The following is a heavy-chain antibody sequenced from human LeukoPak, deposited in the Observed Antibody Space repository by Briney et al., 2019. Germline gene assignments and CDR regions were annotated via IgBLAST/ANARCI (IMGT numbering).Heavy chain of an antibody. Sequence: SQTLSLTCTVSGGSISSGGYYWSWIRQPPGKGLEWIGYIYHSGSTYYNPSLKSRVTISVDRSKNQFSLKLSSVTAADTAVYYCARGDSTNLGAFDIWGQGTMVTVSS. J-gene: IGHJ3*02. D-gene: IGHD2/OR15-2a*01. CDR1: GGSISSGGYY. CDR2: IYHSGST. V-gene: IGHV4-30-2*01. CDR3: ARGDSTNLGAFDI.